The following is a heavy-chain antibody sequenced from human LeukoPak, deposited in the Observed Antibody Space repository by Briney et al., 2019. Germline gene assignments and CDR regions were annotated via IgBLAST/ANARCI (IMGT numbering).Heavy chain of an antibody. J-gene: IGHJ4*02. CDR3: ARADVSYYDFWSGYYTTTHFDY. Sequence: PGGSLRLSCAASGFTFSSYAMHWVRQAPGKGLEWVAVISYDGSNKYYADSVKGRFTISRDNSKNTLYLQMNSLRAEDTAVYYCARADVSYYDFWSGYYTTTHFDYWGQGTLVTVSS. CDR2: ISYDGSNK. V-gene: IGHV3-30*04. CDR1: GFTFSSYA. D-gene: IGHD3-3*01.